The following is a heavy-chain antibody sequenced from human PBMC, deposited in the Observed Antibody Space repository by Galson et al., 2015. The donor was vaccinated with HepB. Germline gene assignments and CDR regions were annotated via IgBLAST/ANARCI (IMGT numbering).Heavy chain of an antibody. Sequence: SLRLSCAASGFTFSTYNMNWVRQAPGKGLEWVSYISTSSTSIYYADSVRGRFTIFRDNAKNSLYLQMNSLRDEDTAVYYCARDLFTGGGVVDYWGQGTLVTVSS. CDR1: GFTFSTYN. CDR3: ARDLFTGGGVVDY. J-gene: IGHJ4*02. V-gene: IGHV3-48*02. D-gene: IGHD3-16*01. CDR2: ISTSSTSI.